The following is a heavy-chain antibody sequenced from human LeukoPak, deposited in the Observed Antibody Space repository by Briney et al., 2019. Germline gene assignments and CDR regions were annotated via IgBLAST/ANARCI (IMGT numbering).Heavy chain of an antibody. CDR1: GFTFSSYS. CDR3: ARAAKFEFYFDY. D-gene: IGHD3-10*01. J-gene: IGHJ4*02. CDR2: ISGHSSTI. V-gene: IGHV3-48*01. Sequence: AGGSLRLSCAASGFTFSSYSMNWVRQAPGKGLEWISYISGHSSTIYFADSVKGRFTISRDNARNSLYLQMNSLRAEDTAVYYCARAAKFEFYFDYWGQGTLVTVSS.